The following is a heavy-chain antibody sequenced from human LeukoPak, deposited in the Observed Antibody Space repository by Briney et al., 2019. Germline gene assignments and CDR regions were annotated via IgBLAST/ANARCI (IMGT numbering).Heavy chain of an antibody. D-gene: IGHD3-10*01. CDR1: GGSISSSSYY. Sequence: SETLSLTCTVSGGSISSSSYYWGWIRQPPGKGLEWIGSIYSSGSTYYNPSLKSRVTISVDTSKNQFSLKLSSVTAADTAVYYCASPPMVRAPSYYMDVWGKGTTVTISS. CDR3: ASPPMVRAPSYYMDV. J-gene: IGHJ6*03. CDR2: IYSSGST. V-gene: IGHV4-39*01.